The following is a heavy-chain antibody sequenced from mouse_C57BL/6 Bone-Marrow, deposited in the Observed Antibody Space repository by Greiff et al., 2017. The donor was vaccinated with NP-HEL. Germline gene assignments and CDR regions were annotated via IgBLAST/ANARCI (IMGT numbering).Heavy chain of an antibody. V-gene: IGHV8-8*01. D-gene: IGHD4-1*01. CDR1: GFSLSTFGMG. J-gene: IGHJ1*03. CDR2: IWWDDDK. Sequence: QVQLKESGPGILQPSQTLSLTCSFSGFSLSTFGMGVGWIRQPSGKGLEWLAHIWWDDDKYYNPALKRRLTISKDTSKNKVFLKIANVDTADTATYYCARIAPSNWDWYFDVWGTGTTVTVSS. CDR3: ARIAPSNWDWYFDV.